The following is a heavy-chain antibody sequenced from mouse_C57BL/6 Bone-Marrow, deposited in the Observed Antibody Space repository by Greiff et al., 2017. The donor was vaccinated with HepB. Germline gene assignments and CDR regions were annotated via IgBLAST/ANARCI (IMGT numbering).Heavy chain of an antibody. CDR3: ARVIYYGNYGFAY. D-gene: IGHD2-1*01. V-gene: IGHV5-4*03. Sequence: EVMLVESGGGLVKPGGSLKLSCAASGFTFSSYAMSWVRQTPEKRLEWVATISDGGSYTYYPDNVKGRFTISRDNAKNNLYLQMSHLKSEDTAMYYRARVIYYGNYGFAYWGQGTLVTVSA. CDR2: ISDGGSYT. J-gene: IGHJ3*01. CDR1: GFTFSSYA.